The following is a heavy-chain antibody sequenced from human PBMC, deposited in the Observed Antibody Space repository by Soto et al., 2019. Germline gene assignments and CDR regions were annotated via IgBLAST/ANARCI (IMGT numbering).Heavy chain of an antibody. CDR1: GFTYNIYG. CDR2: ISYDGSNQ. CDR3: AKDQASGQGSFDS. J-gene: IGHJ4*02. Sequence: PSGSLRHSCASSGFTYNIYGMHLVRQTPDKGLEWVALISYDGSNQYYADSVKGRFTISRDNSKNTLFLQMNSLRADDTAVYYCAKDQASGQGSFDSWGQGTLVTVAS. V-gene: IGHV3-30*18.